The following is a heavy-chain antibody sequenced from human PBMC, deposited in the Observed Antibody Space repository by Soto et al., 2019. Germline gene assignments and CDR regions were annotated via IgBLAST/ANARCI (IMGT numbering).Heavy chain of an antibody. CDR3: ARHRAVVVAATVGDAFDI. D-gene: IGHD2-15*01. Sequence: EVQLLESGGGLVQPGGSLRLSCAASGFTFSSYAMSWVRQAPGKGLEWVSAISGSGGSTYYADSVKGRFTISRDNSKNTLYLQMNSLRAEDTAVYYCARHRAVVVAATVGDAFDIWGQGTMVTVSS. J-gene: IGHJ3*02. CDR1: GFTFSSYA. V-gene: IGHV3-23*01. CDR2: ISGSGGST.